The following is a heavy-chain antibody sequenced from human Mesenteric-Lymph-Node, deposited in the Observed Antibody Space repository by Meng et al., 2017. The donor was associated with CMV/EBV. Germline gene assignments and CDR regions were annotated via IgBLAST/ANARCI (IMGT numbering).Heavy chain of an antibody. Sequence: GESLKISCAASGFTFSTYAMHWVRQAPGKGLDWVAVVSYDGTNKYYADSVKGRFTISRDNSKNTLYLQMNTLRAEDTALYYCASRDSYGIDYWGQGTPVTVSS. V-gene: IGHV3-30-3*01. CDR1: GFTFSTYA. J-gene: IGHJ4*02. D-gene: IGHD5-18*01. CDR2: VSYDGTNK. CDR3: ASRDSYGIDY.